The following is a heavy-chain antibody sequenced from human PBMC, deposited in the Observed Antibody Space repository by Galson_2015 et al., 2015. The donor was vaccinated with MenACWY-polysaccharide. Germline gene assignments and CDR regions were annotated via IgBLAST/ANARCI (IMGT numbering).Heavy chain of an antibody. Sequence: SLRLSCAAFGFSFSSYTLNWVRQAPGKGLEWVSSIRYISNSIYYADSGKGRFTISRDNAGNSLYLLMNNLRAEDTAVHYCGRVSGHFYYYDPGDLKQGPSDLWGRGTMVTVSS. CDR1: GFSFSSYT. J-gene: IGHJ3*01. CDR2: IRYISNSI. CDR3: GRVSGHFYYYDPGDLKQGPSDL. D-gene: IGHD3-16*01. V-gene: IGHV3-21*01.